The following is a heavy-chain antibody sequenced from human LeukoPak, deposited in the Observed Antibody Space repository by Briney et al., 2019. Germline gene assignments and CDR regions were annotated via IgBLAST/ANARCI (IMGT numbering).Heavy chain of an antibody. J-gene: IGHJ6*02. CDR1: GFTFSSYA. CDR2: INHSGST. CDR3: ARSSLLFTYGMDV. Sequence: GSLRLSCAASGFTFSSYAMSWVRQPPGKGLEWIGEINHSGSTNYNPSLKSRVTISVDTSKNQFSLKLSSVTAADTAVYYCARSSLLFTYGMDVWGQGTTVTVSS. V-gene: IGHV4-34*01. D-gene: IGHD2-21*02.